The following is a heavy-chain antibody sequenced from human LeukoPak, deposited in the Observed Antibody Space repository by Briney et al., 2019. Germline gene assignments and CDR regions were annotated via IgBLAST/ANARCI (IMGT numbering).Heavy chain of an antibody. CDR2: ISGSGGST. J-gene: IGHJ6*02. CDR1: GFTFSSYA. V-gene: IGHV3-23*01. Sequence: GGSLRLSCAASGFTFSSYAMSWVRQAPGKGLEWVSAISGSGGSTYYADSVKGRLTISRDNSKNTLYLQMNSLRAEDTAVYYCAKGLARSVVVPAAINYYYYYGMDVWGQGTTVTVSS. CDR3: AKGLARSVVVPAAINYYYYYGMDV. D-gene: IGHD2-2*01.